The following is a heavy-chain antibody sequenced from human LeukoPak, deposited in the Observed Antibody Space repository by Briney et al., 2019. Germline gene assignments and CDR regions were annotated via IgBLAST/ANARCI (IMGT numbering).Heavy chain of an antibody. CDR3: ASGLITYYYDSSGYYRIRYAFDI. J-gene: IGHJ3*02. V-gene: IGHV4-59*01. D-gene: IGHD3-22*01. Sequence: SETLSLTCTVSGGSISSYYWSWIRQPPGKGLEWIGYIYYSGSTNYNPSLKSRVTISVDTSKNQFSLKLSSVTAADTAVYYCASGLITYYYDSSGYYRIRYAFDIWGQGTMVTVSS. CDR2: IYYSGST. CDR1: GGSISSYY.